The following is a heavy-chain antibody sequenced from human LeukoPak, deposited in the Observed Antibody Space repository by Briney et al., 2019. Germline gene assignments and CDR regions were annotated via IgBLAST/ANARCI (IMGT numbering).Heavy chain of an antibody. V-gene: IGHV1-69*13. D-gene: IGHD2-21*02. Sequence: ASVKVSCTASGGTISSHTINWVRQAPGHGLEWVGGIIPIFGPANYAQKFQGRVTITADESTSTAYMELSSLRSEDTAVYYCARGLAYCGSDCSWYFDLWGRGTLVTVSS. CDR1: GGTISSHT. CDR2: IIPIFGPA. J-gene: IGHJ2*01. CDR3: ARGLAYCGSDCSWYFDL.